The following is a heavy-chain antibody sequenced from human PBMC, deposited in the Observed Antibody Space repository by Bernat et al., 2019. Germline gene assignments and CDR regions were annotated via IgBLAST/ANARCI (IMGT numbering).Heavy chain of an antibody. Sequence: QVQLVESGGGVVQPGRSLRLSCAASGFTFSSYAMHWVRQAPGKGLEWVAVISYDGSNKYYADSVKGRFTISRDNSKNTLYLQMNSLRAEDTAVYYWAGLGVVGGWFDPWGQGTLVTVSS. CDR3: AGLGVVGGWFDP. CDR1: GFTFSSYA. CDR2: ISYDGSNK. J-gene: IGHJ5*02. D-gene: IGHD3-3*01. V-gene: IGHV3-30-3*01.